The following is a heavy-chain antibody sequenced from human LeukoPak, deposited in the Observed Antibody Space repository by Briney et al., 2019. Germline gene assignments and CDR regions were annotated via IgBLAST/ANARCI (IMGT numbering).Heavy chain of an antibody. V-gene: IGHV3-23*01. Sequence: PGGSLRLSCAASGVTFSSFDMTWVRQAPGKGLEWVSTISVSATNTYYADSVKGRFTISRDSSKNTLYLQMNSLRADDTAVYYCATITSMRVVLISWGQGTLVTVSS. CDR2: ISVSATNT. J-gene: IGHJ1*01. D-gene: IGHD3-22*01. CDR3: ATITSMRVVLIS. CDR1: GVTFSSFD.